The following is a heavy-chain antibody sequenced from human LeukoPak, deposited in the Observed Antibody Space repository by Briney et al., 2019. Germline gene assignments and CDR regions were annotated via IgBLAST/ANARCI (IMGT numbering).Heavy chain of an antibody. J-gene: IGHJ4*02. CDR2: IDKTTYPT. Sequence: GGSLRLSCAASEFIFSDDAMGWVRQAPGKGLEWVSTIDKTTYPTFYADSVKGRFTISRDNSKNTLYLQMNSLRTEDTAVYFCAKFEGATIPGWFNDYWGQGILVTVSS. D-gene: IGHD6-19*01. CDR3: AKFEGATIPGWFNDY. CDR1: EFIFSDDA. V-gene: IGHV3-23*05.